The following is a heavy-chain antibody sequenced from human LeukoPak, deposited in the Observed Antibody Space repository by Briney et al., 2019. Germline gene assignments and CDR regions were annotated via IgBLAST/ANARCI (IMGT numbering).Heavy chain of an antibody. V-gene: IGHV3-48*01. Sequence: GGSLRLSCTASGFSFSTSSMNWVRQAPGRGLEGISYISSSASAIYYADSVKGRFTISRDNAKNSLYLQMNSLRAEDTAVYYCARDRLHYGEYEKTFDYWGQGTLVSVSS. CDR2: ISSSASAI. J-gene: IGHJ4*02. CDR3: ARDRLHYGEYEKTFDY. CDR1: GFSFSTSS. D-gene: IGHD4-17*01.